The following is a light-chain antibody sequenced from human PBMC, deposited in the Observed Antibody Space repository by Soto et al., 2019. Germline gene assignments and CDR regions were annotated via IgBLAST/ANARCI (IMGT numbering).Light chain of an antibody. CDR2: EVS. V-gene: IGLV2-8*01. CDR3: SSYAASNNFV. Sequence: QSVLTQPPSASGSPGHSVTISCTGTSSDVGGYNYVSWYQQHPGKAPKLMIYEVSKRPSGVPDRFSGSKSGDTASLTVSGLQAEDEADYYCSSYAASNNFVFGGGTKLTVL. CDR1: SSDVGGYNY. J-gene: IGLJ2*01.